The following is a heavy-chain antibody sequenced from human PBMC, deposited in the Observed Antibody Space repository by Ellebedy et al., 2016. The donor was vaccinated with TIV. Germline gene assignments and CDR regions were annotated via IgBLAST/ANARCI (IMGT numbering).Heavy chain of an antibody. CDR3: AREHMTSTGSPLDY. D-gene: IGHD1-1*01. Sequence: PGGSLRLSCAASGFTFSNYAMSWVRQAPGKGLEWVSDFFSYDGSTHYADSVKGRFTISRDISKNTLYLQMNSLRAEDTAVYYCAREHMTSTGSPLDYWGQGTLVTVSS. CDR1: GFTFSNYA. J-gene: IGHJ4*02. V-gene: IGHV3-23*01. CDR2: FFSYDGST.